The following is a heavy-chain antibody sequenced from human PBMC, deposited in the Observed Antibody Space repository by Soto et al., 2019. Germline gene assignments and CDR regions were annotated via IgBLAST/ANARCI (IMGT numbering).Heavy chain of an antibody. CDR1: GGSISSGGYS. Sequence: QLQLQESGSGLVKPSQTLSLTCAVSGGSISSGGYSWSWIRQPPGKGLEWIGYIYHSGSTYYNPSLKSRVTISVDMSKNQLSLKLSSVTAADTAVYYCASHYGPYGMDVWGQGTTVTVSS. J-gene: IGHJ6*02. CDR3: ASHYGPYGMDV. CDR2: IYHSGST. D-gene: IGHD4-17*01. V-gene: IGHV4-30-2*01.